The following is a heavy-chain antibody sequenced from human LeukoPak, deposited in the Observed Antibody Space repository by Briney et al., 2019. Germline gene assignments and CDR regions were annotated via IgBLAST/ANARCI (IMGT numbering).Heavy chain of an antibody. Sequence: SETLSLTCAVYGGSFSGYYWSWIRQPPGKGLEWIGEINHSGSTNYNPSLKSRVTISVDTSKNQFSLKLSSVTAADTAVYYCARRGKNVNLNWFDPWGQGTLVTVSS. V-gene: IGHV4-34*01. D-gene: IGHD1-1*01. J-gene: IGHJ5*02. CDR2: INHSGST. CDR3: ARRGKNVNLNWFDP. CDR1: GGSFSGYY.